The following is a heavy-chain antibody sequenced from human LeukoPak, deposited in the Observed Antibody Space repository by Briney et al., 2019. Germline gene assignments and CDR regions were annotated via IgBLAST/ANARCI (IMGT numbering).Heavy chain of an antibody. V-gene: IGHV4-4*02. CDR2: IYHSGST. CDR1: GGSISSSNW. J-gene: IGHJ4*02. Sequence: PSGTLSLTCAVSGGSISSSNWWSWVRQPPGKGLEWIGEIYHSGSTNYNPSLKSRVTISVDKSKNQFSLKLSSVTAADTAVYYCARDLLGSATSYSSGAWDYWGQGTLVTVSS. CDR3: ARDLLGSATSYSSGAWDY. D-gene: IGHD3-9*01.